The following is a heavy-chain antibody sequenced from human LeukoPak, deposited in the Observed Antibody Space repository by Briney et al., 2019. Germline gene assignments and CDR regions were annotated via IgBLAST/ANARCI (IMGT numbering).Heavy chain of an antibody. Sequence: PGGSLRLSCVASGFAFRGSAMHWVRQVPGKGLEWVSGISWSSEYMFYADSVKGRFTISRDNSKNTLNLRMNSLRADDTAVYYCAKRGIAPAASFDYWGQGTLVTVSS. CDR3: AKRGIAPAASFDY. D-gene: IGHD2-2*01. V-gene: IGHV3-23*01. CDR2: ISWSSEYM. CDR1: GFAFRGSA. J-gene: IGHJ4*02.